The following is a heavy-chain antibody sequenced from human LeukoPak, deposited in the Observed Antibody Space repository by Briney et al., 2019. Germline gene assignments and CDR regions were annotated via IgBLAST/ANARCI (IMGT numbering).Heavy chain of an antibody. D-gene: IGHD3-9*01. J-gene: IGHJ4*02. Sequence: PGGSLRLSCAASGFTFSSYWMSWVRQAPGKGLEWVANIKQDGSEKYYVGSVTGRFTISRDNAKNSLYLQMNSLRAEDTAVYYCARDPSGGGILTGDRLDYWGQGTLVTVSS. CDR1: GFTFSSYW. CDR3: ARDPSGGGILTGDRLDY. V-gene: IGHV3-7*01. CDR2: IKQDGSEK.